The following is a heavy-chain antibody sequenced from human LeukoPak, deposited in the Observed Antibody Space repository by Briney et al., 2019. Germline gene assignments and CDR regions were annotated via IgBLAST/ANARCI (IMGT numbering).Heavy chain of an antibody. CDR1: GGSISSGSYY. D-gene: IGHD3-10*01. V-gene: IGHV4-61*02. CDR2: IYTSGST. CDR3: ARHLIINSPYGEPFDI. J-gene: IGHJ3*02. Sequence: PSETLSLTCTVSGGSISSGSYYWSWIRQPAGKGLEWIGRIYTSGSTNYNPSLKSRVTISVDTSKNQFSLKLSSVTAADTAVYYCARHLIINSPYGEPFDIWGQGTMVSVSS.